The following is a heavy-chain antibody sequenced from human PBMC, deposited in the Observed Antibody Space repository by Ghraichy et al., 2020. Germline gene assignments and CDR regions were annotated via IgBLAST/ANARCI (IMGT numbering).Heavy chain of an antibody. CDR3: ARDLRFGVLITGLVVDV. J-gene: IGHJ6*02. Sequence: GGSLRLSCAASGFTFSTYSMNWVRQAPGKGLEWVSYISGSSSNKYYADSVKGRFTISRDNAKKSMYLQMNSLRDEDTAVYFCARDLRFGVLITGLVVDVWGQGTTVTVSS. CDR2: ISGSSSNK. CDR1: GFTFSTYS. V-gene: IGHV3-48*02. D-gene: IGHD3-3*01.